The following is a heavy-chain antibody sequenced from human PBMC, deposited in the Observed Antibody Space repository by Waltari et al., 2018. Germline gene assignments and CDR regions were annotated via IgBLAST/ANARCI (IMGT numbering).Heavy chain of an antibody. CDR1: GGTFSSYA. Sequence: QVQLVQSGAEVKKPGSSVKVSCKASGGTFSSYAISWVRQAPGQGLEWMGGILTIFGTANYAQKYQGRVTISEDEATSTAYMELSSLRSEDTAVYYCANGGDYGGSFDYWGQGTLVTVSS. V-gene: IGHV1-69*12. CDR3: ANGGDYGGSFDY. CDR2: ILTIFGTA. D-gene: IGHD4-17*01. J-gene: IGHJ4*02.